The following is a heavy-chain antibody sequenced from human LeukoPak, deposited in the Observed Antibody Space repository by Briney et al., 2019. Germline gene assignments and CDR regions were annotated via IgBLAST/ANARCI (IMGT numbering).Heavy chain of an antibody. CDR2: ISYSGRII. J-gene: IGHJ4*02. CDR1: GFTFSNYY. D-gene: IGHD6-6*01. Sequence: GALRLSFAASGFTFSNYYISWNRQPPGKGLGWVSYISYSGRIIYYPDSAKGRFTISRDNAKNPLYLQMNSLRAEDTAVYYCARIDSSSVDYWGQGTLVTVSS. CDR3: ARIDSSSVDY. V-gene: IGHV3-11*01.